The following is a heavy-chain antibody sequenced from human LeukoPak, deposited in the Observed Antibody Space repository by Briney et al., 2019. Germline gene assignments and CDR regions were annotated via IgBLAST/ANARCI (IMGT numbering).Heavy chain of an antibody. V-gene: IGHV4-59*01. J-gene: IGHJ4*02. CDR2: FYYSGST. D-gene: IGHD3-3*01. CDR1: GGSITSYY. Sequence: SETLSLTCSVSGGSITSYYWFWIRQPPGKGLEWIGYFYYSGSTIYNPSLKSRVTISVDTSNNQCSLKLSSVTAADTAVYYCARGGGNTILWSWGQGPLVTVSS. CDR3: ARGGGNTILWS.